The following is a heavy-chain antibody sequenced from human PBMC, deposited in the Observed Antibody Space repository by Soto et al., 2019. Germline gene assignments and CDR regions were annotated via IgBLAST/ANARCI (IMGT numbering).Heavy chain of an antibody. D-gene: IGHD2-15*01. CDR1: GGSISSSSYY. CDR3: ARARFNCSGGSCYRFEP. CDR2: IYYSGST. J-gene: IGHJ5*02. Sequence: PSETLSLTCTVSGGSISSSSYYWGWIRQHPGKGLEWIGYIYYSGSTYYNPSLKSRVTISVDTSKNQFSLKLSSVTAADTAVYYCARARFNCSGGSCYRFEPWGQGTLVTVSS. V-gene: IGHV4-31*03.